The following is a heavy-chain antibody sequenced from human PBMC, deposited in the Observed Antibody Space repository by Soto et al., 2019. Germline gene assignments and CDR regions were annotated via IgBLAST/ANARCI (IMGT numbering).Heavy chain of an antibody. CDR3: ARDNGYGVPAAISNGMDV. CDR1: GGTFSSYA. Sequence: SVKVSCKASGGTFSSYAISWVRQAPGQGLEWMGGIIPIFGTANYAQKFQGRVTITADESTSTAYMELSSLRSEDTAVYYCARDNGYGVPAAISNGMDVWGQGTTVTVSS. CDR2: IIPIFGTA. J-gene: IGHJ6*02. D-gene: IGHD2-2*02. V-gene: IGHV1-69*13.